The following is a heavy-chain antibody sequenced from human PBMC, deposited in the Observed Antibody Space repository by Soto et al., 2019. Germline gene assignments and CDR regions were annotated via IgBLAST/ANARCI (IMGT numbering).Heavy chain of an antibody. D-gene: IGHD1-20*01. CDR3: ANSLNNRGPGWGRPLDY. CDR1: GFTFTTYS. J-gene: IGHJ4*02. CDR2: ISSSSSSI. V-gene: IGHV3-48*01. Sequence: EVQLVESGGGLVQPGGSLRLSCAASGFTFTTYSMNWVRQVPGKGLEWISYISSSSSSIYYADSVKGRFTISRDNAKNSLYLQMNSLRAEDTAVYYCANSLNNRGPGWGRPLDYWGQGTLVTVSS.